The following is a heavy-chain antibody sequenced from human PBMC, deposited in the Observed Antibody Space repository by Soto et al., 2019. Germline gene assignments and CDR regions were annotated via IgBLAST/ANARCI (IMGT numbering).Heavy chain of an antibody. Sequence: ASVKVSCKASGYTFTSYAIHWVRQAPGQRLEWMGWINAGNGNTKYSQKFQGRVTITRDTSASTAYMELSSLRSEDTAVYYCASLGNYYDSSGPGPTFDYWGQGTLVTVSS. D-gene: IGHD3-22*01. CDR1: GYTFTSYA. CDR2: INAGNGNT. CDR3: ASLGNYYDSSGPGPTFDY. V-gene: IGHV1-3*01. J-gene: IGHJ4*02.